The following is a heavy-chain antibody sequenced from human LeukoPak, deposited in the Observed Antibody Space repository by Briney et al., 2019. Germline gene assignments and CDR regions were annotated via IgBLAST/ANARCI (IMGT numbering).Heavy chain of an antibody. CDR1: GGSISSYY. CDR3: SRSHSPQGYFDY. Sequence: PSETLSLTCTVSGGSISSYYWSWIRQPPGKGLEWIGYIYYSGSTNYNPSLKSRVTISVDTCKNPFFLKLRHVTAPDTDVSSRSRSHSPQGYFDYWGQGTLVTVSS. D-gene: IGHD3-3*02. CDR2: IYYSGST. V-gene: IGHV4-59*01. J-gene: IGHJ4*02.